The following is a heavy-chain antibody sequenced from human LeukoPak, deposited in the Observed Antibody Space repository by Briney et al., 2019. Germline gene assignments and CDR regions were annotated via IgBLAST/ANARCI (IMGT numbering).Heavy chain of an antibody. J-gene: IGHJ4*02. Sequence: SETLSLTCTVTSGSISGHYWSWIRQPAGKEMQWIGRIYTSGATNYNPSLKSRVTMSIDTSKKEFTLKLTSVTAADTAVYYCARDQYFDFWSSTATPYYFDCWGQGTLVTVSS. CDR2: IYTSGAT. CDR1: SGSISGHY. V-gene: IGHV4-4*07. CDR3: ARDQYFDFWSSTATPYYFDC. D-gene: IGHD3-3*01.